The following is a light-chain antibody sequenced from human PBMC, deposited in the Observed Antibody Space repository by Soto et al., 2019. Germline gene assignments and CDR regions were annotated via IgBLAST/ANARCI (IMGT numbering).Light chain of an antibody. Sequence: QSALTQPDSVSGAPGKSITISCTGTSSDVGKYTFVSWYGQHPGKAPKFIIFEVNKRPSGVFNRFSGSKSGNTASLTISGLQADDEANYYCCLYGGSNNYVVFGGGTKLTVL. V-gene: IGLV2-23*02. CDR2: EVN. CDR1: SSDVGKYTF. CDR3: CLYGGSNNYVV. J-gene: IGLJ2*01.